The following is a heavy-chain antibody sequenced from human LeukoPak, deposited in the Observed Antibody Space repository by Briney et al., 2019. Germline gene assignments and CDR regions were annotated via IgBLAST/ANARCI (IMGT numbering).Heavy chain of an antibody. CDR1: GFTSVNYA. V-gene: IGHV3-7*01. CDR3: ARGPTRANSSDY. CDR2: IKQDGSEK. D-gene: IGHD2/OR15-2a*01. J-gene: IGHJ4*02. Sequence: GGSLRLSCAATGFTSVNYAMSWVRQPPGKGLEWVAKIKQDGSEKYYVDSVKGRFTISRDNAKNSLYLQMNSLRAEDTAVYYCARGPTRANSSDYWGQGARLTVSS.